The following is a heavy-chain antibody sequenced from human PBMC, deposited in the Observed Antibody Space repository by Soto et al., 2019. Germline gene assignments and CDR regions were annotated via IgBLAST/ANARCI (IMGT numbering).Heavy chain of an antibody. CDR3: AREDSSSSIDP. CDR1: GGSISGYY. D-gene: IGHD6-6*01. V-gene: IGHV4-59*01. CDR2: IYYSGST. Sequence: SLTCTVSGGSISGYYWSWIRQSPWKGLEWIGYIYYSGSTNYNPSLKSRVTISVDTSKNQFSLKLNSVTAADTAVYYCAREDSSSSIDPWGQGTLVTVSS. J-gene: IGHJ5*02.